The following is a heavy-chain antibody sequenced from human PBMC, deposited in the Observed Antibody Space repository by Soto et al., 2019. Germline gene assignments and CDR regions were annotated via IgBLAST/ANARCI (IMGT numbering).Heavy chain of an antibody. Sequence: QVQLVESGGGVVQPGRSLRLSCAASGFTFSNYGMHWVRQAPGKGLEWVALISSDGSNKYYADSVKGRFTISRDNSKNTLYRAVNSLIYEDTAVYYCAKDGYTYGSADFWGQGTLVTVSS. CDR2: ISSDGSNK. CDR1: GFTFSNYG. V-gene: IGHV3-30*18. D-gene: IGHD5-18*01. CDR3: AKDGYTYGSADF. J-gene: IGHJ4*02.